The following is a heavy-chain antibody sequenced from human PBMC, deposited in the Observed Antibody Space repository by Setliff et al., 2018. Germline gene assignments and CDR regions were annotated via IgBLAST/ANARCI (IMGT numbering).Heavy chain of an antibody. CDR1: GYTFNDYG. CDR3: SRLVRFCTRTSCPRLLGGEF. CDR2: ISPHTGNT. J-gene: IGHJ4*02. Sequence: ASVKVSCKASGYTFNDYGIAWVRQAPGHGLEWMGWISPHTGNTYYTPKLHGRVTLTTDTSASTAYMELWSLGSDDTAVYYCSRLVRFCTRTSCPRLLGGEFWGQGTLVTVSS. V-gene: IGHV1-18*01. D-gene: IGHD2-8*01.